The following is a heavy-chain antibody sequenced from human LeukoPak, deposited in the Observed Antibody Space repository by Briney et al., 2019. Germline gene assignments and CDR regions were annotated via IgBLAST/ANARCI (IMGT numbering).Heavy chain of an antibody. V-gene: IGHV4-39*01. CDR1: GGSISSNTYY. J-gene: IGHJ5*02. Sequence: SETLSLTCTVSGGSISSNTYYWGWIRQPPGKGLEWIASFFYGGTTYYTPSLKSRVTISVDTSKNQFSLKLNSVTAADTAVYYCLFGVVGATHWFDPWGQGTLVTVSS. CDR3: LFGVVGATHWFDP. D-gene: IGHD1-26*01. CDR2: FFYGGTT.